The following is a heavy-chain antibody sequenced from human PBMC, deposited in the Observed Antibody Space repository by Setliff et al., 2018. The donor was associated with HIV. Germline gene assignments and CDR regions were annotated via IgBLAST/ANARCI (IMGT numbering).Heavy chain of an antibody. D-gene: IGHD3-22*01. CDR2: IYSRGPT. CDR1: GASITSGSYY. Sequence: PSETLSLTCNVSGASITSGSYYWSWIRRPAGKGLVWIGHIYSRGPTNNNPSLRSRVIISVDTSKNQLSLSLSSVTAADTAVYYCARDDSGYYYDYWGQGKLVTVSS. V-gene: IGHV4-61*09. J-gene: IGHJ4*02. CDR3: ARDDSGYYYDY.